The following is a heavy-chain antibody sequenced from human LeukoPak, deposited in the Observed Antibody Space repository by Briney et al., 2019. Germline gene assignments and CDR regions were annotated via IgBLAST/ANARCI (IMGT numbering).Heavy chain of an antibody. D-gene: IGHD3-16*02. V-gene: IGHV1-69*05. J-gene: IGHJ4*02. CDR2: IIPIFGTA. CDR3: ARLSRDRLGELSSFDY. CDR1: GGTFSSYA. Sequence: SVKVSCKASGGTFSSYAISWVRQAPGQGLEWMGGIIPIFGTANYAQKLQGRVTMTTDTSTSTAYMELRSLRSDDTAVYYCARLSRDRLGELSSFDYWGQGTLVTVSS.